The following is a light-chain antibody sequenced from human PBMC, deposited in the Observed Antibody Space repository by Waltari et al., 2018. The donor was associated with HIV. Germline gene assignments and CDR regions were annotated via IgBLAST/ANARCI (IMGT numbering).Light chain of an antibody. J-gene: IGLJ2*01. Sequence: QSVLTQPPSASGTPGQRVTISCSGSSSNIGSNTVSWYQQLTGTAPKLLIYNHNERPSGVPHRFSGSTSGASASLAISGLQSESEADYYCAAWDDSLNGVVFGGGTKLTVL. V-gene: IGLV1-44*01. CDR3: AAWDDSLNGVV. CDR2: NHN. CDR1: SSNIGSNT.